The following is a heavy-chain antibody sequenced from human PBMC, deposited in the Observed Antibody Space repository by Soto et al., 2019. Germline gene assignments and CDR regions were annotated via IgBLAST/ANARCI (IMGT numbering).Heavy chain of an antibody. CDR3: ARGFPTGRSHNGHWLDP. Sequence: SETLSLTCSVAGASSSSSDDYWGWIRQPPGQGLEWIGSIYGGSTYYNPSLKSRVTISVDTSKNQFSLRLSSVTAADTAVFYCARGFPTGRSHNGHWLDPSGQRPLVTVSS. J-gene: IGHJ5*02. CDR1: GASSSSSDDY. D-gene: IGHD1-1*01. CDR2: IYGGST. V-gene: IGHV4-39*01.